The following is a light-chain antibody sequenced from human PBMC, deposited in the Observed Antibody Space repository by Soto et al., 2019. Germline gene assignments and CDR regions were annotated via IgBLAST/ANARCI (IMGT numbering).Light chain of an antibody. Sequence: EVVMTQSPDTLSVSPGDGATLSCRASQTVHSDLAWYQQKPGQAPRLVIYDTSTRATDIPVRFTGGGSGTEFTLTISSLKSEDFAVYYCQQYNNWPLTFGGGTKVEI. CDR2: DTS. V-gene: IGKV3-15*01. J-gene: IGKJ4*01. CDR1: QTVHSD. CDR3: QQYNNWPLT.